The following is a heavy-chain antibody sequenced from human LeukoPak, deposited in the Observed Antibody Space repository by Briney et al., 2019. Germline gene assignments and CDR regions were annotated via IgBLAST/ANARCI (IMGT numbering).Heavy chain of an antibody. CDR3: ALAARYYYYTMDV. D-gene: IGHD6-6*01. J-gene: IGHJ6*02. CDR2: INPGGGST. Sequence: ASVKVSCKASGYTFTNYYMHWVRQAPGQGLEWMGIINPGGGSTSHTQKFQGRVTLTRDTSTSTVYVELSSLRSEDTAVYYCALAARYYYYTMDVWGQGTTVTVSS. CDR1: GYTFTNYY. V-gene: IGHV1-46*01.